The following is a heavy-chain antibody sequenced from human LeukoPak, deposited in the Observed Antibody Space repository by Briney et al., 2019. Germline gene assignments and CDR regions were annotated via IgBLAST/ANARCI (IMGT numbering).Heavy chain of an antibody. Sequence: PGGSLRLSCAASGFTVSSNYMSWVRQAPGKGLEWVSVITSGGNTYYADSVKGRFTISRDSSKNTLYLQMNSLRAEDTAVYYCARGGDIVGATSSAFDIWGQGTMVTVSS. D-gene: IGHD1-26*01. V-gene: IGHV3-53*01. CDR1: GFTVSSNY. J-gene: IGHJ3*02. CDR2: ITSGGNT. CDR3: ARGGDIVGATSSAFDI.